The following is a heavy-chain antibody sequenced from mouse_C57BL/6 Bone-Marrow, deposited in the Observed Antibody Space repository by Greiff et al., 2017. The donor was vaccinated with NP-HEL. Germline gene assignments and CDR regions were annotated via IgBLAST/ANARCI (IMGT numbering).Heavy chain of an antibody. Sequence: EVQLVESVAELVRPGASVKLSCTASGFNIKNTYMHWVKQRPEQGLEWIGRIDPANGNTKYAPKFQGKATITADTSSNTAYLQLSSLTSEDTAIYYCARDYGSSTDAKDYWGQGTSVTVSS. J-gene: IGHJ4*01. D-gene: IGHD1-1*01. CDR1: GFNIKNTY. CDR2: IDPANGNT. CDR3: ARDYGSSTDAKDY. V-gene: IGHV14-3*01.